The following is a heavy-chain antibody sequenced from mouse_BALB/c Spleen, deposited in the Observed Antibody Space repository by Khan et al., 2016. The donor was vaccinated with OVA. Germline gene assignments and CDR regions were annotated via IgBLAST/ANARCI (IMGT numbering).Heavy chain of an antibody. CDR2: IGSAGGCT. CDR3: ASNLTEAIAY. CDR1: GFTFSSYS. D-gene: IGHD3-2*02. J-gene: IGHJ3*01. Sequence: EVELVESGGDLVRPGGSLKLSCATSGFTFSSYSMSWVRQTPDKGLEWVTTIGSAGGCTYYPDSVRGRFTLSIDHAKSSLYLQMSSLTSEDTAMDYCASNLTEAIAYWGQGTLVTVSA. V-gene: IGHV5-6*01.